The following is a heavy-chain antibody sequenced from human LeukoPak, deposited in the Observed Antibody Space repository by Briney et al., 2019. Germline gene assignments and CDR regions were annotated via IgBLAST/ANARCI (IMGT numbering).Heavy chain of an antibody. CDR2: IYYSGRT. CDR3: ARVDGYCSSTSCPTYFDY. Sequence: SSETLSLTCTVSGGSISSHYWSWIRQPPGKGLEWIGYIYYSGRTNYNPSLKSRVTISVDTSKNQFSLKLSSVTAADTAVYYCARVDGYCSSTSCPTYFDYWGQGTLVTVSS. J-gene: IGHJ4*02. V-gene: IGHV4-59*11. D-gene: IGHD2-2*01. CDR1: GGSISSHY.